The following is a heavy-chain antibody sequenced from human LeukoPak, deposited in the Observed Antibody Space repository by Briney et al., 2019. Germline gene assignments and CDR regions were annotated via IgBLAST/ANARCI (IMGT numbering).Heavy chain of an antibody. Sequence: ASVKVSCKASGGTFSSYAISWVRQAPGQGLEWMGGIIPIFGTANYAQKFQGRVTMTRDTSTSTVYMELSSLRSEDTAVYYCARELGPTSDYGMDVWGQGTTITVSS. CDR1: GGTFSSYA. J-gene: IGHJ6*02. CDR2: IIPIFGTA. V-gene: IGHV1-69*05. D-gene: IGHD3-16*01. CDR3: ARELGPTSDYGMDV.